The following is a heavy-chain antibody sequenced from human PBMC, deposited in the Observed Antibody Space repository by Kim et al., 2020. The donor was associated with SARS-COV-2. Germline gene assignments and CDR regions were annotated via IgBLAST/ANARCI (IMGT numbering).Heavy chain of an antibody. J-gene: IGHJ4*02. V-gene: IGHV1-46*01. CDR3: ARETAAAGKTFDY. CDR2: ITPTGSTM. Sequence: ASVKVSCKASGYTFTNYYMHWVRQVPGQGLQWVGLITPTGSTMTNTQRFPGRVTMTRDTSTSTVFMDLSNLRSDDTAVYYCARETAAAGKTFDYWGQGTL. D-gene: IGHD6-13*01. CDR1: GYTFTNYY.